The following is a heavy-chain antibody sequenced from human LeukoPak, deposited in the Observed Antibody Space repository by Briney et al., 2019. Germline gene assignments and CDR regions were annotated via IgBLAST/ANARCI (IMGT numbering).Heavy chain of an antibody. Sequence: GGSPRLSCAASGFTFSLYGMHWVRQAPGKGLQWVAVVSYDGSNKFFADSVQGRFTISRDNSKNMLFLQMNSLRAEDTAVYYCAKDLGAGWYFMDHWGQGTLVTVSS. J-gene: IGHJ4*02. CDR1: GFTFSLYG. CDR3: AKDLGAGWYFMDH. D-gene: IGHD6-19*01. V-gene: IGHV3-30*18. CDR2: VSYDGSNK.